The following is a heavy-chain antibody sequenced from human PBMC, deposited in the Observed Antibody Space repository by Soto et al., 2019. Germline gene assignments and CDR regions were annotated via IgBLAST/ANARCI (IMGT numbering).Heavy chain of an antibody. V-gene: IGHV3-13*01. J-gene: IGHJ6*02. CDR3: ARELHGGSYGMDV. CDR2: ITTAGDT. CDR1: GFTFSNYD. Sequence: EVQLVETGGGLVQPRGSLRLSCAASGFTFSNYDMHCVRQVTGKGLEWVSGITTAGDTYYAGSVKGRFTISREKAKNSLYLQMNSLSAGDTAVYYCARELHGGSYGMDVWGQGTTVTVSS.